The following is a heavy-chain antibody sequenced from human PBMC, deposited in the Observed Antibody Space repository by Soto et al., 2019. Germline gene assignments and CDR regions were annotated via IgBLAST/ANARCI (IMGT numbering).Heavy chain of an antibody. Sequence: EVQLVESGGGLVKPGGSLRLSCAASGFTFSNAWMSWVRQAPGKGLEWVGRIKSKTDGGTTDYAAPVKGRFTISRDDSKNTLYLQMNSLKNEDTAVYYCTTDLPPSFWFVEVLSPKDAFDIWGQGTMVTVSS. CDR1: GFTFSNAW. CDR3: TTDLPPSFWFVEVLSPKDAFDI. J-gene: IGHJ3*02. CDR2: IKSKTDGGTT. D-gene: IGHD3-10*01. V-gene: IGHV3-15*01.